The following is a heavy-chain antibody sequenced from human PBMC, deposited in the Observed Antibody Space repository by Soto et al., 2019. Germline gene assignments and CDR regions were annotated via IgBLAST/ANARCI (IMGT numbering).Heavy chain of an antibody. V-gene: IGHV4-34*01. CDR3: ASIYGDLHDY. Sequence: SETLSLTCAVYGGSFSGYYWSWIRQPPGKGLEWIGEINHSGSTNYNPSLKSRVTISVDTSKNQFSLKLSSVTAADTAVYYCASIYGDLHDYWGQGTLVTVSS. CDR1: GGSFSGYY. D-gene: IGHD4-17*01. J-gene: IGHJ4*02. CDR2: INHSGST.